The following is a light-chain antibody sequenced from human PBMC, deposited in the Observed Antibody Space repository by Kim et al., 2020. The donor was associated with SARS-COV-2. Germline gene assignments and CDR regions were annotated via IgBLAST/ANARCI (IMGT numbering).Light chain of an antibody. V-gene: IGLV10-54*04. CDR1: SNNIGDQG. CDR2: RNN. Sequence: LTQPPSVSQGLRQTATLTCTGNSNNIGDQGVAWLQQHQGHPPKLLSYRNNKRPSGIAERFSASRSGNAAFLTITGLQPEDEADYYCSAWDDSLKAWVFGGGTKLTVL. J-gene: IGLJ3*02. CDR3: SAWDDSLKAWV.